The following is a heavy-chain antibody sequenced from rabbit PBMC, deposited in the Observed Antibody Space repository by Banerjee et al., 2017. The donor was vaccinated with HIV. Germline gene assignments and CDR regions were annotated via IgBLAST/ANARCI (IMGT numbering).Heavy chain of an antibody. CDR3: ARSYDDYGDYYNL. V-gene: IGHV1S40*01. CDR1: GFSFSSSYY. Sequence: QSLEESGGDLVKPGASLTLTCTASGFSFSSSYYMCWVRQAPGKGLEWIACIYAGSSGSTYYASWAKGRFTISKTSSTTVTLQMTSLTAADTATYFCARSYDDYGDYYNLWGPGTLVTVS. CDR2: IYAGSSGST. J-gene: IGHJ4*01. D-gene: IGHD2-1*01.